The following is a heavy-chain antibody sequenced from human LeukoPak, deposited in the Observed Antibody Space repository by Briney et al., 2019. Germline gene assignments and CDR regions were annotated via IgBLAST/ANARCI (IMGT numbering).Heavy chain of an antibody. CDR1: GFTFSNYW. J-gene: IGHJ2*01. CDR3: ARGIRDGLRLSWYFDL. D-gene: IGHD5-24*01. V-gene: IGHV3-7*04. Sequence: PGGSLRLSXAASGFTFSNYWMSWVRQAPGKGLEWVANIKRDGSEKYYVDSVRGRFTISRDNAKNSLYLQMNSRRAEDTAVYYCARGIRDGLRLSWYFDLWASGTLVTVSS. CDR2: IKRDGSEK.